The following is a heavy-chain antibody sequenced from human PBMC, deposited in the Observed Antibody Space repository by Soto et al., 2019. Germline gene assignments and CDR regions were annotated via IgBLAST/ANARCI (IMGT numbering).Heavy chain of an antibody. V-gene: IGHV4-34*01. D-gene: IGHD3-22*01. Sequence: PSETLSLPCSVYGGSFSGYYWSWIRQPPGKGLEWIGEINHSGSTNYNPSLKSRVTISVDTSKNQFSLKLSSVTAADTAVYYCARGRGYYDSSGYYFLYWGQGTLVTVSS. CDR1: GGSFSGYY. CDR3: ARGRGYYDSSGYYFLY. CDR2: INHSGST. J-gene: IGHJ1*01.